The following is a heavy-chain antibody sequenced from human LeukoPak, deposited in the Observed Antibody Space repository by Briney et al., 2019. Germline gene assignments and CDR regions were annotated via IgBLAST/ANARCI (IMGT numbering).Heavy chain of an antibody. CDR3: ARVAARYVGMNV. CDR2: IYYSGST. CDR1: GVSISSYY. D-gene: IGHD6-6*01. Sequence: SETLSLACTVSGVSISSYYWSWIRQPPGKGLEWIGYIYYSGSTNYNPSLKSRVTISVDTSKKQGSLSLSSVTAADTAVYYCARVAARYVGMNVSGQGTTVTASS. J-gene: IGHJ6*02. V-gene: IGHV4-59*01.